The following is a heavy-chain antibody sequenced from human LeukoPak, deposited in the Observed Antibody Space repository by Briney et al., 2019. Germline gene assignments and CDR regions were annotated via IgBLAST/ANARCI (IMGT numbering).Heavy chain of an antibody. CDR3: ASSSGYSYGPYYFDY. D-gene: IGHD5-18*01. J-gene: IGHJ4*02. CDR1: GGSISSGDYY. CDR2: IYYSGST. V-gene: IGHV4-30-4*01. Sequence: SETLSLTCTVSGGSISSGDYYWSRIRQPPGKGLEWIGYIYYSGSTYYNPSLKSRVTISVDTSKNQFSLKLSSVTAADTAVYYCASSSGYSYGPYYFDYWGQGTLVTVSS.